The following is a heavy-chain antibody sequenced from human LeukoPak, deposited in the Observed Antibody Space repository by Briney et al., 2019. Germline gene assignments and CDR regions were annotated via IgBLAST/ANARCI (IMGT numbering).Heavy chain of an antibody. J-gene: IGHJ5*02. D-gene: IGHD6-19*01. Sequence: SETLSLTCTVSGGSISSYNWSWIRQPPGKGLEWIGYIYYSGSTNYNPSLKSRVTISVDTSKNQFSLKLSSVTAADTAVYYCARGQQIGWYGSSAVWFDPWGQGTLVTVSS. CDR1: GGSISSYN. CDR3: ARGQQIGWYGSSAVWFDP. V-gene: IGHV4-59*01. CDR2: IYYSGST.